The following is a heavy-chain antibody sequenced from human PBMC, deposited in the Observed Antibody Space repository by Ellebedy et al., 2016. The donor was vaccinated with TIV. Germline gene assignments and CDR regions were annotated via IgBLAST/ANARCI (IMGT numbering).Heavy chain of an antibody. V-gene: IGHV1-2*04. CDR3: ARERLLGGTVTADDAFDI. CDR1: GYTFTGYY. CDR2: INPNSGGT. J-gene: IGHJ3*02. D-gene: IGHD4-17*01. Sequence: ASVKVSXXASGYTFTGYYMHWVRQAPGQGLEWMGWINPNSGGTNYAQKFQGWVTMTRDTSISTAYMELSRLRSDDTAVYYCARERLLGGTVTADDAFDIWGQGTMVTVSS.